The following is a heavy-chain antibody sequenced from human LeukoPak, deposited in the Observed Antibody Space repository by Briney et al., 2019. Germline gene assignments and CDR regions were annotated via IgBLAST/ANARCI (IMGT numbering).Heavy chain of an antibody. Sequence: ASVKVSCKASGYTFTSYGISWVRQAPGQGLEWMGWISAYNGNTNYAQKLQGRVTMTTDTSTSTAYMELRSLRSDDTAVYYCARVPAHYYDSSPYWYFDLWGRGTLVTVSS. CDR1: GYTFTSYG. J-gene: IGHJ2*01. CDR2: ISAYNGNT. CDR3: ARVPAHYYDSSPYWYFDL. D-gene: IGHD3-22*01. V-gene: IGHV1-18*01.